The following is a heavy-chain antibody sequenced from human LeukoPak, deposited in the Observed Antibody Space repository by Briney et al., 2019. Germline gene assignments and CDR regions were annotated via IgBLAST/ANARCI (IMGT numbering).Heavy chain of an antibody. D-gene: IGHD1-20*01. CDR1: GFTFSDYY. V-gene: IGHV3-11*01. CDR3: ARRRYNWNAIDY. J-gene: IGHJ4*02. CDR2: ISSSGSTL. Sequence: GGSLRLSCAASGFTFSDYYMSWIRQAPGKGLEWVPYISSSGSTLYYADSVKGRITISRDNAKNSLYLQMNSLRAEDTAVYYCARRRYNWNAIDYWGQGTLVTVSS.